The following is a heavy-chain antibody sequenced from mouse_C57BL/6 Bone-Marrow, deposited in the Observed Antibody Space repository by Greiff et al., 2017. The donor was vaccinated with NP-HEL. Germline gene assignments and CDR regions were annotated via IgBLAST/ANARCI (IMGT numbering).Heavy chain of an antibody. CDR2: IYPGDGDT. CDR3: ARSDGFAY. CDR1: GYAFSSSW. Sequence: VQLQQSGPELVKPGASVKISCKASGYAFSSSWLNWVKQRPGKGLEWIGRIYPGDGDTNYNGKFKGKATLTADKSSSTAYMQLSSLTSEDSAVYFCARSDGFAYWGQGTLVTVSA. J-gene: IGHJ3*01. V-gene: IGHV1-82*01. D-gene: IGHD2-3*01.